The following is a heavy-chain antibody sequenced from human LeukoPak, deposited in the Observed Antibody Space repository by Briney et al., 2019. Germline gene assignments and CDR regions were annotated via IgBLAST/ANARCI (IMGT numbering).Heavy chain of an antibody. Sequence: ASVKLSCKSSAYTFTIYTTKRVRHPPGQGLERMGWINTNTGNPTYAQGFTGRFVFSLDTSVSRAYLQISSLKAEDTAVYYCARSSRTHGAFDIWGQGTMVTVSS. V-gene: IGHV7-4-1*02. D-gene: IGHD2-2*01. CDR3: ARSSRTHGAFDI. J-gene: IGHJ3*02. CDR1: AYTFTIYT. CDR2: INTNTGNP.